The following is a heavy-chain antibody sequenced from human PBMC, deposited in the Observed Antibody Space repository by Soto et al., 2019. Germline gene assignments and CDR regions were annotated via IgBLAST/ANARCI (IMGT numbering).Heavy chain of an antibody. CDR2: ITKNSDRT. J-gene: IGHJ4*02. CDR1: GFTFNNFP. CDR3: AEGGFYDGFDY. D-gene: IGHD5-12*01. V-gene: IGHV3-23*01. Sequence: EVQLLESGGGLVQPGGSLRLSCAASGFTFNNFPMRWVRQAPGKGLEWVSSITKNSDRTYYAASVKGRFTISRDNSKNAVFLQLNSLRDEDTALYYCAEGGFYDGFDYWGQGTLVTVSS.